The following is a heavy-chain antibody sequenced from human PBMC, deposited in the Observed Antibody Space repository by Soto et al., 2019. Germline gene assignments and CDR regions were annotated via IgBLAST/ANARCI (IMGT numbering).Heavy chain of an antibody. CDR1: GGTFSNYP. J-gene: IGHJ6*02. CDR3: ARGRGYSGDDHYYYFDMDV. D-gene: IGHD5-12*01. CDR2: SIPIFGTA. Sequence: ASVKVSCKASGGTFSNYPITWVRQAPGQGLEWMGGSIPIFGTANYAQKFQGRVTISVDESTSTAYMELSSLGSEDTAVYYCARGRGYSGDDHYYYFDMDVWGQGTTVTVSS. V-gene: IGHV1-69*13.